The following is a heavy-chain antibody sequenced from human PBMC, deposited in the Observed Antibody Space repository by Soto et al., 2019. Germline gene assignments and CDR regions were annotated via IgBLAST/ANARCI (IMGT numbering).Heavy chain of an antibody. J-gene: IGHJ5*02. Sequence: PSETLSLTCSVSGGSINSSSYFWGWVRQPPGKGLEWIGSIYYSGSTYYNPSLRSRVTISVDTSKNQFSLKLSSVTAADTAVFYCARHYSSGSRNWFDPWGQGTMVTVSS. CDR2: IYYSGST. CDR1: GGSINSSSYF. V-gene: IGHV4-39*01. CDR3: ARHYSSGSRNWFDP. D-gene: IGHD6-19*01.